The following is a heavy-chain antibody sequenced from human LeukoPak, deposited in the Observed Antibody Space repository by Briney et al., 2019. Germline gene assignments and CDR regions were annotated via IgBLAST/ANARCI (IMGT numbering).Heavy chain of an antibody. D-gene: IGHD1-26*01. J-gene: IGHJ6*02. Sequence: GGSLRLSCAASGFTFSSYWMSWVRQAPGKGLEWVANIKQDGSEKYYADSVKGRFTISRDNSKNTLYLQMNSLRAEDTAVYYCARDATTLGATIGMDVWGQGTTVTVSS. CDR3: ARDATTLGATIGMDV. CDR2: IKQDGSEK. CDR1: GFTFSSYW. V-gene: IGHV3-7*01.